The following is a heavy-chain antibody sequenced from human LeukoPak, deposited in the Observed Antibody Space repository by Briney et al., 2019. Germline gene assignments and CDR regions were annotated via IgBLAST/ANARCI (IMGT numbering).Heavy chain of an antibody. Sequence: GGSLRLSCAASGLTFSSYVIHWVRQAPGKGLEWVSVISYDGSNKYYADSVKGRFTISRDNSENIVYLQMNSLRAEDTAVYYCARGHYYDSSGYYYEEYWGQGTLVTVSS. CDR3: ARGHYYDSSGYYYEEY. CDR1: GLTFSSYV. J-gene: IGHJ4*02. D-gene: IGHD3-22*01. CDR2: ISYDGSNK. V-gene: IGHV3-30*04.